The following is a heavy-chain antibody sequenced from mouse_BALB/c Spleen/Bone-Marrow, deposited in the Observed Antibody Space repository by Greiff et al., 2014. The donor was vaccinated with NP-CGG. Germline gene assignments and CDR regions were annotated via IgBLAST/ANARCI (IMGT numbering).Heavy chain of an antibody. J-gene: IGHJ2*01. Sequence: SGAELVRPGASVTLSCKASGYTFTDYEMHWVKQTPVHGLEWIGAIDPETTGTACNQKFKGKATLIADKSSSTAYMELRSLTSEDSAVYYCTRREAYYRYDGDFDYWGQGTTLTVSS. V-gene: IGHV1-15*01. D-gene: IGHD2-14*01. CDR3: TRREAYYRYDGDFDY. CDR2: IDPETTGT. CDR1: GYTFTDYE.